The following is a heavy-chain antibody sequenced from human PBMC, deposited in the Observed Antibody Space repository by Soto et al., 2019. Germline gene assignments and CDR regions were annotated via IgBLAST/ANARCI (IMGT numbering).Heavy chain of an antibody. V-gene: IGHV3-23*01. D-gene: IGHD3-10*01. CDR2: ITAGGST. J-gene: IGHJ5*02. CDR3: VRGGGSFDP. CDR1: GFTFSSFA. Sequence: GGSLRLSCAASGFTFSSFAMSWVRQAPGKGLEWVSTITAGGSTYYADSVKGRFTISRDNSKNTLYLQMNTLRVEDAALYYCVRGGGSFDPWGQGTLVTVSS.